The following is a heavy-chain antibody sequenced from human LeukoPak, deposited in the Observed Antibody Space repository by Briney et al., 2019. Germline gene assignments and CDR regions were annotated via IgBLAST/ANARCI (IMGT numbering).Heavy chain of an antibody. CDR1: GGSFSGYY. CDR2: INHSGST. CDR3: ATLVGATRCYFDY. Sequence: SETLSLTCAVYGGSFSGYYWSWIRQPPGKWLEWIGEINHSGSTNYNPSLKSRVTISVDTSKNQFSLKLSSVTAADTAVYYCATLVGATRCYFDYWGQGTLVTVSS. D-gene: IGHD1-26*01. J-gene: IGHJ4*02. V-gene: IGHV4-34*01.